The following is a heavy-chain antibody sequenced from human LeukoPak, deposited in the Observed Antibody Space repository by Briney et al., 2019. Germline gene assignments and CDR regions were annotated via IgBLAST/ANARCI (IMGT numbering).Heavy chain of an antibody. CDR3: AKAPVTTCRGAFCYPFDY. V-gene: IGHV3-53*01. J-gene: IGHJ4*02. D-gene: IGHD2-15*01. CDR2: IYNGDGT. CDR1: GFTVSSNY. Sequence: GGSLRLSCAASGFTVSSNYMSWVRQAPGKGLEWVSVIYNGDGTYYADSVKGRFTISRDNSKNTLYLQMNSLRAEDTAVYYCAKAPVTTCRGAFCYPFDYWGLGTLVTVSS.